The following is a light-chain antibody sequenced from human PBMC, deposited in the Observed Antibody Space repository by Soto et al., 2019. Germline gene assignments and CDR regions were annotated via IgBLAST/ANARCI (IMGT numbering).Light chain of an antibody. V-gene: IGKV3-15*01. J-gene: IGKJ1*01. CDR2: GAS. Sequence: EIVMTQSPDTLSVSPGEGATLSCRVSQSIRSYLAWYQQRPGQAPRLLMFGASTRADGIPARFTGSGSGTEFTLTISSLKSEDFAVYYSQQYHIWPPLTSGKGTKVELK. CDR1: QSIRSY. CDR3: QQYHIWPPLT.